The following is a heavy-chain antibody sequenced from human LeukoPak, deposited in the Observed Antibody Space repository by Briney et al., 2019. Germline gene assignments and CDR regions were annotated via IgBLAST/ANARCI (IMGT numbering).Heavy chain of an antibody. CDR2: IYYSGST. J-gene: IGHJ4*02. D-gene: IGHD2-2*01. CDR3: AGYCSSTSCYDY. V-gene: IGHV4-39*01. CDR1: GGSISSSSYY. Sequence: SETLSLTCTVSGGSISSSSYYWGWIRQPPGKGLEWIGSIYYSGSTYYNPSLKCRVTISVDTSKNQFSLKLSSVTAADTAVYYCAGYCSSTSCYDYWGQGTLVTVSS.